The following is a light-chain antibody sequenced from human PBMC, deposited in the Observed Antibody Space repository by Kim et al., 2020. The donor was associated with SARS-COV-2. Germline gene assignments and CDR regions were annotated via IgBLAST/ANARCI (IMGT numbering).Light chain of an antibody. CDR3: SSYTTISLI. CDR2: DVS. J-gene: IGLJ2*01. Sequence: PGQSITISCTGTSRDPADYKYVSWYQQHPGQAPKLMIYDVSIRPSGVSNRFSGSKSGNTASLTISGLQAEDEAHYYCSSYTTISLIFGGGTQLTVL. V-gene: IGLV2-14*03. CDR1: SRDPADYKY.